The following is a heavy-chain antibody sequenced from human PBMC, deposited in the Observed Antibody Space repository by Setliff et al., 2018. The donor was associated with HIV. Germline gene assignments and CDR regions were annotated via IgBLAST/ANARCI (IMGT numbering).Heavy chain of an antibody. CDR3: ATFDYNLLTGCPC. D-gene: IGHD3-9*01. Sequence: ASVKVSCKASGYALRDYYINWVQQAPGKGLEWMGRVDPKDGETMYAQKFQGGVTITADRSTNTAYMDLSSLSSDDTALYFCATFDYNLLTGCPCWGQGTLVTVSS. J-gene: IGHJ4*02. CDR2: VDPKDGET. CDR1: GYALRDYY. V-gene: IGHV1-69-2*01.